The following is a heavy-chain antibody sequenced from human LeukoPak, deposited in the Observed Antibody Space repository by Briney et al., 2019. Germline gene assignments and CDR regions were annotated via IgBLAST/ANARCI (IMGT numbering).Heavy chain of an antibody. Sequence: PGGSLRLSCSASGFIFSSHAMRWVRQAPGKGLEYVSAISSNGGSTYHADSVKGRFTISRDNSKNTLYLQMSSLRTEDTAVYYCVKGMVVVPTAPLDYWGQGTLVTVSS. J-gene: IGHJ4*02. CDR1: GFIFSSHA. CDR3: VKGMVVVPTAPLDY. CDR2: ISSNGGST. V-gene: IGHV3-64D*09. D-gene: IGHD2-2*01.